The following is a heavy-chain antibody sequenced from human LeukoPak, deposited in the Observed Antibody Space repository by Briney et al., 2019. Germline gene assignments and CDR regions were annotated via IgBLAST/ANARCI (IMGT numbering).Heavy chain of an antibody. CDR3: ARADNCGGDCFSPYYYYGMDV. J-gene: IGHJ6*02. Sequence: SQTLSLTCAISGDSVSSNSAAWNWIRQSPSRGLEWLGRTYYRSKWYNDYAVSVKSRITIDPDTSKNQFSLQLNSVTPEDTAVYYCARADNCGGDCFSPYYYYGMDVWGQGTTVTVSS. CDR1: GDSVSSNSAA. CDR2: TYYRSKWYN. V-gene: IGHV6-1*01. D-gene: IGHD2-21*02.